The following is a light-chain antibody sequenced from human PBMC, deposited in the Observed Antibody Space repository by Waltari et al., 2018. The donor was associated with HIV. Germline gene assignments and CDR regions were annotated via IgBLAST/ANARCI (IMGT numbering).Light chain of an antibody. J-gene: IGKJ1*01. CDR2: GAS. Sequence: EIVLMQSPVTLSLSPWERATLSCRASQTIRSSYLAWYQHKPGQAPRLLIHGASSRAPGIPDRFSGGGSCTDFTLTIRRLEAGDFALYYCQQYGTSPPTFGQGTKVEV. V-gene: IGKV3-20*01. CDR3: QQYGTSPPT. CDR1: QTIRSSY.